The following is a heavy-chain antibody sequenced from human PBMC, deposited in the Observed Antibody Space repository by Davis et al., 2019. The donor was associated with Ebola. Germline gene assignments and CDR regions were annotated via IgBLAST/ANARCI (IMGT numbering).Heavy chain of an antibody. V-gene: IGHV4-34*01. D-gene: IGHD3-3*01. CDR1: GGSFSGYY. CDR2: IYYSGST. CDR3: AKVYYDFWSGRFDP. Sequence: MPSETLSLTCAVYGGSFSGYYWSWIRQPPGKGLEWIGSIYYSGSTYYNPSLKSRVTISVDTSKNQFSLKLSSVTAADTAVYYCAKVYYDFWSGRFDPWGQGTLVTVSS. J-gene: IGHJ5*02.